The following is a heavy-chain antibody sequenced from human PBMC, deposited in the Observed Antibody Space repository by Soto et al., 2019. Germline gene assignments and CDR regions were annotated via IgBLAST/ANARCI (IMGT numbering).Heavy chain of an antibody. V-gene: IGHV1-69*13. CDR2: IIPIFGTA. D-gene: IGHD3-22*01. CDR1: GGTFSSYA. CDR3: ARRRAYYYDSSGYYSPFDY. Sequence: SVKVSCKASGGTFSSYAISWVRQAPGQGLERMGGIIPIFGTANYAQKFQGRVTITADESTSTAYMELSSLRSEDTAVYYCARRRAYYYDSSGYYSPFDYWGQVTLVTVSS. J-gene: IGHJ4*02.